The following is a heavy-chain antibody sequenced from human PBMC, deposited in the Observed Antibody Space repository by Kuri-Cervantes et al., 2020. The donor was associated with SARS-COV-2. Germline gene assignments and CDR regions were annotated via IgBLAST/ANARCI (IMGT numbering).Heavy chain of an antibody. CDR3: ARYPGRGAFDI. J-gene: IGHJ3*02. V-gene: IGHV1-69*06. Sequence: SVKVSCKASGGTFSHTVGWMRQAPGEGLEWMGGVNPRFGTANYAQKFQVRVTITADRAMTSVFLHLSSLRSEDTAIYYCARYPGRGAFDIWRQGTMVTVSS. CDR2: VNPRFGTA. D-gene: IGHD1-26*01. CDR1: GGTFSHT.